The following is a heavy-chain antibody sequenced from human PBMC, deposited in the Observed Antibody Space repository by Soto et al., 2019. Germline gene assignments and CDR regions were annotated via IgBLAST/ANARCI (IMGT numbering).Heavy chain of an antibody. Sequence: PWESPKISCQGSGYRFTSSLIAWGRQGPGKGLEWMGRIYPSDSYTTYSPSFEGHVTFLANKSINTAYLHWPSLQALDSAVYYCARAHVGSAKSLLYWGQGTLVTVSS. CDR3: ARAHVGSAKSLLY. V-gene: IGHV5-10-1*01. CDR1: GYRFTSSL. J-gene: IGHJ1*01. CDR2: IYPSDSYT. D-gene: IGHD2-15*01.